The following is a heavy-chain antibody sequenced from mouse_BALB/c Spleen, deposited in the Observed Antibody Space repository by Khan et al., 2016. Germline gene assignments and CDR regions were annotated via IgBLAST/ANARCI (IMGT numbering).Heavy chain of an antibody. Sequence: QVQLKQSGPGLVQPSQSLSITCTVSGFSLTSYGVHWVRQPPGKGLEWLGVIWSGGSTDYNAAFISRLSISKDNSKTQVFFKMNSLQADDPAIYYCARKWGHYGSSYNCAMDYWGQGTSVTVSS. D-gene: IGHD1-1*01. J-gene: IGHJ4*01. V-gene: IGHV2-4*02. CDR1: GFSLTSYG. CDR3: ARKWGHYGSSYNCAMDY. CDR2: IWSGGST.